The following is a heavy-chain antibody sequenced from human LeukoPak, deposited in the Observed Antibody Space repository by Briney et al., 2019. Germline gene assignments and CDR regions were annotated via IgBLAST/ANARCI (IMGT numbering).Heavy chain of an antibody. CDR2: VDPEDGET. CDR1: GYTFTDYY. D-gene: IGHD2-2*01. Sequence: ASVTISCKVSGYTFTDYYMHWVQQAPGKGLEWMGLVDPEDGETIYAEKFQGRVTITADTSTDTAYMELSSLRSEDTAVYYCATQKVVPAPDVVYWGQGTLVTVSS. CDR3: ATQKVVPAPDVVY. V-gene: IGHV1-69-2*01. J-gene: IGHJ4*02.